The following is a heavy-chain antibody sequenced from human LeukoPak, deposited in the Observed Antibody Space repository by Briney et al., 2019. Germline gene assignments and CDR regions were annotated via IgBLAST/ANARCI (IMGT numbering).Heavy chain of an antibody. Sequence: PGGSLRLSCAASGFTFSNYAIHWVRQAPGKGLEWVTIISYDGSTKYYADSVKGRFTISRDNSKNTLYLQMNSLRAEDTAVYYCAKDRMTTVTYWYYFDYWGQGTLVTVSS. CDR1: GFTFSNYA. V-gene: IGHV3-30*04. CDR2: ISYDGSTK. J-gene: IGHJ4*02. D-gene: IGHD4-17*01. CDR3: AKDRMTTVTYWYYFDY.